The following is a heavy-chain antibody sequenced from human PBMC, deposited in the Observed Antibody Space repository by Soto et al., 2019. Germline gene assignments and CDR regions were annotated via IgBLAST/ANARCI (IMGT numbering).Heavy chain of an antibody. CDR2: MNPNSGNT. J-gene: IGHJ6*02. V-gene: IGHV1-8*01. Sequence: ASVKVSCKASVYTFTSTWMHWVRQATGQGLEWMGWMNPNSGNTGYAQKFQGRVTMTRNTSISTAYMELSSLRSEDTAVYYCASLPWANYYYYGMDVWGQGTTVTVSS. CDR1: VYTFTSTW. D-gene: IGHD7-27*01. CDR3: ASLPWANYYYYGMDV.